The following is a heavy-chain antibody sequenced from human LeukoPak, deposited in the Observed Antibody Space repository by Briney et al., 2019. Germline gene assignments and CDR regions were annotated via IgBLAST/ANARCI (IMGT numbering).Heavy chain of an antibody. CDR1: GYTFTSYY. V-gene: IGHV1-46*01. J-gene: IGHJ4*02. D-gene: IGHD3-22*01. Sequence: GASVKVSCKASGYTFTSYYMYWVRQAPGQGLEWMGIINPSGGSTSYAQKFQGRVTMTRDTSTSTVYMELSSLRSEDTAVYYCARGDYYDSSGYLQFDYWGQGTLVTVSS. CDR3: ARGDYYDSSGYLQFDY. CDR2: INPSGGST.